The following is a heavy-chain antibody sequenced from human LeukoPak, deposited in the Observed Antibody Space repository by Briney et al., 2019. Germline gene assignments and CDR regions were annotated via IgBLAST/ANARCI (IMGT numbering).Heavy chain of an antibody. CDR3: ASSAGDVAVAGTFFDY. CDR2: IYSGGST. V-gene: IGHV3-53*01. J-gene: IGHJ4*02. D-gene: IGHD6-19*01. CDR1: RFTFSSYE. Sequence: GGSLRLSCAASRFTFSSYEMNWVRQAPGKGLEWVSVIYSGGSTFYADSVKGRFTISRDNSKNTLYLQVNSLRAEDTAVYYCASSAGDVAVAGTFFDYWGQGTLVTVSS.